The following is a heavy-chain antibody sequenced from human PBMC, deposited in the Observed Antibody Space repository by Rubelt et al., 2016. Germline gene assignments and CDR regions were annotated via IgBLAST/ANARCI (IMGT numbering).Heavy chain of an antibody. CDR3: ARESCSSTSCYTGGLFDP. CDR2: IYYSGST. V-gene: IGHV4-39*02. Sequence: QLQLQESGPGLVKPSETLSLTCTVSGGSISSSSYYWGWIRQPPGKGLEWIGSIYYSGSTYYNPSLKSRVTISVDTAKNQFALKLSSVTAADTAVYYCARESCSSTSCYTGGLFDPWGQGTLVTVSS. CDR1: GGSISSSSYY. J-gene: IGHJ5*02. D-gene: IGHD2-2*02.